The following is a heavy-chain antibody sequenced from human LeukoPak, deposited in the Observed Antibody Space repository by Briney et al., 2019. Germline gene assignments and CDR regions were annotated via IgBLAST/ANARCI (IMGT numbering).Heavy chain of an antibody. CDR2: ISSSSSTI. CDR3: ASPQESGTTSFVGY. J-gene: IGHJ4*02. V-gene: IGHV3-48*02. CDR1: GFTFSTFG. D-gene: IGHD2/OR15-2a*01. Sequence: PGRSLRLSCAASGFTFSTFGMNWVRQAPAKGLHWVSYISSSSSTIYYADSVKGRFTISRDNAKNSLYLQMNSLRDEDTAVYYCASPQESGTTSFVGYWGQGTLVTVSS.